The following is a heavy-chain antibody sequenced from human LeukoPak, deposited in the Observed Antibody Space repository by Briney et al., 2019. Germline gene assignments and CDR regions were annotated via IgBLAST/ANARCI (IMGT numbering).Heavy chain of an antibody. V-gene: IGHV1-69*04. CDR2: IIPILGIA. Sequence: ASVKVSCKASGGTFSSYAISWVRQAPGQGLEWMGRIIPILGIANYAQKFQGRVTITADKSTSTAYMELSSLRSEDTAVYYCASHVYSYGLFPWFDPWGQGTLVTVSS. J-gene: IGHJ5*02. D-gene: IGHD5-18*01. CDR3: ASHVYSYGLFPWFDP. CDR1: GGTFSSYA.